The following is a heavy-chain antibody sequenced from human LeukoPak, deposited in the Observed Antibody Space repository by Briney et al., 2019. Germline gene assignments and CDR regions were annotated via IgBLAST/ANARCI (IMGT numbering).Heavy chain of an antibody. Sequence: GGSLRLSCAASGFTFSSYWMSWVRQAPRKGLEWVANIKQDGSEKYYVDSVKGRFTISRDNAKNSLYLQMNSLRVEDTAVYYCARSPPLWNGDAFDIWGQGTMVTVSS. CDR3: ARSPPLWNGDAFDI. D-gene: IGHD1-1*01. J-gene: IGHJ3*02. V-gene: IGHV3-7*01. CDR2: IKQDGSEK. CDR1: GFTFSSYW.